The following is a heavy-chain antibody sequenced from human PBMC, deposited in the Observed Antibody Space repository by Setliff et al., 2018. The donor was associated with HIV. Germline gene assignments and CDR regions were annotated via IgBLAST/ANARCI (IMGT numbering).Heavy chain of an antibody. CDR3: ARTLTYYFDGSFSSGPADY. CDR2: INTGNGNT. CDR1: GYTFTTYA. D-gene: IGHD3-22*01. Sequence: ASVKVSCKASGYTFTTYAMIWVRQAPGQSLEWMGWINTGNGNTRLSQKFQGRVTMSSDTSASTAYVELYSLTSEDTAVYYCARTLTYYFDGSFSSGPADYWGLGTLVT. V-gene: IGHV1-3*04. J-gene: IGHJ4*02.